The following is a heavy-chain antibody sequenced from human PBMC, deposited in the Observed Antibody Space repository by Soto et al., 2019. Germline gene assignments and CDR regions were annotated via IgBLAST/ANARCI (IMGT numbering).Heavy chain of an antibody. CDR1: GFTFSSYA. D-gene: IGHD2-15*01. CDR3: ATVVARPGGLDY. V-gene: IGHV3-23*01. J-gene: IGHJ4*02. Sequence: EVQLLESGGGLVQPGGSLRLSCAASGFTFSSYAMSWVRQAPGKGLEWVSAISGSGGSTYYADSVKGRFTISRDDSKNRLDLQLNSLSAEDTAVYYCATVVARPGGLDYWGQGTLVTVSS. CDR2: ISGSGGST.